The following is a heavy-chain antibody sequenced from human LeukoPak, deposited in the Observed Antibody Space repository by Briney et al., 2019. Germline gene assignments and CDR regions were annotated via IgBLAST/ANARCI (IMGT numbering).Heavy chain of an antibody. CDR1: NYSISRTYH. D-gene: IGHD1-26*01. V-gene: IGHV4-38-2*02. Sequence: SETLSLTCSVSNYSISRTYHWGWIRQPLGKGLEWIGTIYHSGTTYYSPSLKSRVTISIHTSKNQFSLRLTSVTAADTAVYYCARYSGSYPHDAFDIWGQGTMVTVSS. J-gene: IGHJ3*02. CDR3: ARYSGSYPHDAFDI. CDR2: IYHSGTT.